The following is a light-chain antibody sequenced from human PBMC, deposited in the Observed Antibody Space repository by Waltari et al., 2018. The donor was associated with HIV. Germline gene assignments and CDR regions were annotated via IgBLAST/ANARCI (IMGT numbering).Light chain of an antibody. CDR3: SSYAGSNNYV. CDR1: SSDVGRYNY. J-gene: IGLJ1*01. Sequence: QSALTQPPSASGSPGQSDTIPCTGTSSDVGRYNYSSCHEQHPGQAPQLMIYEVSKRPSGAPDRFSGSKAGTTASLTVSGLQAEDEADYYCSSYAGSNNYVFGSGTKVTVL. CDR2: EVS. V-gene: IGLV2-8*01.